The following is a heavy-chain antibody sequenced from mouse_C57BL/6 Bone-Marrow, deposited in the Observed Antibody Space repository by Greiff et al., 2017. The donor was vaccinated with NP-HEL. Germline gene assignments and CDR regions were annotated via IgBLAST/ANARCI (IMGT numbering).Heavy chain of an antibody. J-gene: IGHJ2*01. V-gene: IGHV1-26*01. CDR3: ASWGIYYYGSSYFDY. Sequence: VQLQQSGPELVKPGASVKISCKASGYTFTDYYMNWVKQSHGKSLEWIGDINPNNGGTSYNQKFKGKATLTVDKSSSTAYMELRSLTSEDSAVYYCASWGIYYYGSSYFDYWGQGTTLTVSS. CDR1: GYTFTDYY. D-gene: IGHD1-1*01. CDR2: INPNNGGT.